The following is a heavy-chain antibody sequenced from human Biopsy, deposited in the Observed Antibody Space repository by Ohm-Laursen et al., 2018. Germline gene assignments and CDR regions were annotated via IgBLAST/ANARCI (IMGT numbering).Heavy chain of an antibody. CDR1: GGGFKSYA. CDR2: NIPILGTG. D-gene: IGHD3-9*01. Sequence: SSVKVSCKASGGGFKSYALSWVRQAPGQGLEWLGGNIPILGTGNYAQKFQDRVTVAADTSTSTATMELRSLRSDDTAVYYCATKLTGYFHHWGQGTLVIVSS. CDR3: ATKLTGYFHH. V-gene: IGHV1-69*06. J-gene: IGHJ1*01.